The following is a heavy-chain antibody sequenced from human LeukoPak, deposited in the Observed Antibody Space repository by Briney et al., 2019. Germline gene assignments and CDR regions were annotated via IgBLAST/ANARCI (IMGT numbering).Heavy chain of an antibody. CDR3: ARGVRWGTNWFGP. V-gene: IGHV4-34*01. CDR1: GGSFSGYY. Sequence: SETLSLTCAVYGGSFSGYYWSWIRQPPGKGLEWIGEINHSGSTNYNPSLKSRVTISVDTSKNQFSLKLSSVTAADTAVYYCARGVRWGTNWFGPWGQGTLVTVSS. J-gene: IGHJ5*02. D-gene: IGHD3-16*01. CDR2: INHSGST.